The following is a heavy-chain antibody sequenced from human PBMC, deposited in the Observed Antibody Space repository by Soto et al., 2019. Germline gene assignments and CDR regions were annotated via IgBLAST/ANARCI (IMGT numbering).Heavy chain of an antibody. Sequence: QVQLVQSGAEVKKPGSSVKVSCKASGGTFSSDAISWVRQAPGQGLEWMGGIIPIFGTANYAQKFQGRVTITADESTSTAYMELSSLRSEDTAVYYCASTAAAVAYYYYGMDVWGQGTTVTVSS. CDR2: IIPIFGTA. J-gene: IGHJ6*02. V-gene: IGHV1-69*01. CDR3: ASTAAAVAYYYYGMDV. D-gene: IGHD6-13*01. CDR1: GGTFSSDA.